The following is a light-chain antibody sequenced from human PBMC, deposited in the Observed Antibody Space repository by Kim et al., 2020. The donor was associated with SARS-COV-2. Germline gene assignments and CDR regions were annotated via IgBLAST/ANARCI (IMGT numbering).Light chain of an antibody. V-gene: IGKV3D-15*01. J-gene: IGKJ4*01. Sequence: IVMTQSPATLSVSPGERATLSCRATESISDNLAWYQQKPGQAPRLLIYGASTRATGIPARFRGSGSGTEFTLIITTLQSEVFAMYYCQQYKIWPPLTFGGGTKVDIK. CDR1: ESISDN. CDR2: GAS. CDR3: QQYKIWPPLT.